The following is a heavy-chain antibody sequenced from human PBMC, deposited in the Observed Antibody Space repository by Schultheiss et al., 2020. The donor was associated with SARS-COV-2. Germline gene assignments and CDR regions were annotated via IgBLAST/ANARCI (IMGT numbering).Heavy chain of an antibody. CDR2: ISSSSSYI. V-gene: IGHV3-21*01. D-gene: IGHD2-8*02. CDR1: GFTFSSYS. J-gene: IGHJ3*02. Sequence: GESLKISCSASGFTFSSYSMNWVRQAPGKGLEWVSSISSSSSYIYYADSVKGRFTISRDNAKNSLYLQMNSLRAEDTAVYYCARGGYCTGGVCQPAFDIWGQGTMVTVSS. CDR3: ARGGYCTGGVCQPAFDI.